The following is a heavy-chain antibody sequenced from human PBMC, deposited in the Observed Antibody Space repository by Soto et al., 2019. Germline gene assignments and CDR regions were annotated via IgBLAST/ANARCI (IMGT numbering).Heavy chain of an antibody. Sequence: QVQLQESGPGLVKPSQTLSLTCTVSGGSIRSEDYYWSWIRQPPGKGLEWIGYISYSGSTAYKSSIRNRVIIPVDTAKNQFSLKLNSTTAADTTVYYCARVRMVGFTTFVSRGQGTLVTVYS. D-gene: IGHD2-8*01. CDR3: ARVRMVGFTTFVS. J-gene: IGHJ4*02. CDR2: ISYSGST. CDR1: GGSIRSEDYY. V-gene: IGHV4-30-4*01.